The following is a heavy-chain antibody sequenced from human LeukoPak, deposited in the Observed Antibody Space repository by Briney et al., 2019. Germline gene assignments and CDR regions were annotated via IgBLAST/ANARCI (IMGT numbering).Heavy chain of an antibody. Sequence: GGSLRLSCAASGFTFSSYEMNWVRQAPGKGLEWVSYINSSGSTIYYADSVKGRFTISRDNAKNSLNLQMNSLRAEDTAVYYCAELGITMIGGVWGKGTTVTISS. CDR3: AELGITMIGGV. J-gene: IGHJ6*04. CDR2: INSSGSTI. D-gene: IGHD3-10*02. V-gene: IGHV3-48*03. CDR1: GFTFSSYE.